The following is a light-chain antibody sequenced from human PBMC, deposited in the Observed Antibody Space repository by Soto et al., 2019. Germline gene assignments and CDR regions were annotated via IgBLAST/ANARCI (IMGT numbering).Light chain of an antibody. CDR1: QSLNSNY. CDR2: DTF. J-gene: IGKJ5*01. V-gene: IGKV3-20*01. Sequence: IVLTQSPGTLSLCPGERATLSCRASQSLNSNYLAWHQQKPGQAPRLLIYDTFSRATGIPDRFSGSGSGTDFTLTISRLEPEDFAVYFCQQYDYLITFGQGTRLEVK. CDR3: QQYDYLIT.